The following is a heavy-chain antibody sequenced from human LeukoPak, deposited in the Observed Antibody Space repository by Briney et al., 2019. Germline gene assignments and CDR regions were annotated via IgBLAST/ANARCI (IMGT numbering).Heavy chain of an antibody. CDR1: GYTFTANG. D-gene: IGHD1-1*01. CDR2: MNYNSGNT. Sequence: ASVKVSCKASGYTFTANGITWVRQAPGQGLEWMGWMNYNSGNTGYAQKFQGRVIMTRNISISTAYMELSSLRSEDSAVYYCARVKYNWNDIFENWFDPWGQGTLVTVSS. V-gene: IGHV1-8*01. CDR3: ARVKYNWNDIFENWFDP. J-gene: IGHJ5*02.